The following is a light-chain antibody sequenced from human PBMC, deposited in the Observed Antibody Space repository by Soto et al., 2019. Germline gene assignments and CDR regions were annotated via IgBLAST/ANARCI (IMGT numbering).Light chain of an antibody. CDR2: ANS. J-gene: IGLJ2*01. CDR1: SSNIGAGYD. Sequence: QSVLTQPPSVSAAPGQRVTISCTGSSSNIGAGYDVQWYRQLPGTAPKLLIYANSNRPSGVPDRFSASKSGTSASLAITGLQADDEADYYCQTYDSSLSGSRVVFGGGTKLTVL. CDR3: QTYDSSLSGSRVV. V-gene: IGLV1-40*01.